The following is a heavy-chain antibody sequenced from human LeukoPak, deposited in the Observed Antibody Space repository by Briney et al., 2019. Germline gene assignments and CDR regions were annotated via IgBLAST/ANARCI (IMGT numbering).Heavy chain of an antibody. J-gene: IGHJ3*02. V-gene: IGHV3-66*01. Sequence: GGSLRLSCAASGFTVSSKYMTWVRQARGKGLEGVSVIYSGGPTYYADSVKGRVTISRDNSENTVYLQMNSLRVEDTAMYYCARRGDGGRAFDIWGQGTMVTVSS. D-gene: IGHD2-21*02. CDR2: IYSGGPT. CDR3: ARRGDGGRAFDI. CDR1: GFTVSSKY.